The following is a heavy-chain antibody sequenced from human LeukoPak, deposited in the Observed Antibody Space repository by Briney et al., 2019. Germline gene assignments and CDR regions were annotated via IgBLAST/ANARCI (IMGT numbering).Heavy chain of an antibody. J-gene: IGHJ6*03. V-gene: IGHV4-61*02. CDR3: ARASATVTTDGYYCYMDV. CDR2: IYTSGST. Sequence: SQTLSLTCTVSGGSISSGSYYWSWIRQPAGKGLEWIGRIYTSGSTNYNPSLKSRVTISVDTSKNQFSLKLSSVTAADTAVYYCARASATVTTDGYYCYMDVWGKGTTVTVSS. CDR1: GGSISSGSYY. D-gene: IGHD4-11*01.